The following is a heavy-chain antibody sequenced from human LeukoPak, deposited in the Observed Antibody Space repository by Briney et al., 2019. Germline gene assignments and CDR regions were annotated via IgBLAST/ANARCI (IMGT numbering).Heavy chain of an antibody. CDR3: ARSFQVYYYGSGSYYNDY. CDR2: INPNSGGT. D-gene: IGHD3-10*01. CDR1: GYTFTGYY. Sequence: ASVKVSCKAPGYTFTGYYMHWVRQAPGQGLEWMGWINPNSGGTNYAQKFQGRVTMTRDTSISTAYMELSRLRSDDTAVYYCARSFQVYYYGSGSYYNDYWGQGTLVTVSS. V-gene: IGHV1-2*02. J-gene: IGHJ4*02.